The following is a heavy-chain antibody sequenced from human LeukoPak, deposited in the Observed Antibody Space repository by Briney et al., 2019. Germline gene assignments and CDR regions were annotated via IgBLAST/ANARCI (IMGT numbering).Heavy chain of an antibody. Sequence: GGSLRLXCAASGFTFSSYWMSWVRQAPGKGLEWVANIKQDGSEKYYVDSVKGRFTISRDNAKNSLYLQMDSPRAEDTAVYYCARDLISPTVTTGYYFDYWGQGTLVTVSS. D-gene: IGHD4-17*01. J-gene: IGHJ4*02. CDR2: IKQDGSEK. V-gene: IGHV3-7*01. CDR1: GFTFSSYW. CDR3: ARDLISPTVTTGYYFDY.